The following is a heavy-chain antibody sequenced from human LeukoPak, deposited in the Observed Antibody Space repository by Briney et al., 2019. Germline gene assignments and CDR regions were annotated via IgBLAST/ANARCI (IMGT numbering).Heavy chain of an antibody. CDR1: GFTFRSHA. V-gene: IGHV3-23*01. D-gene: IGHD3-22*01. Sequence: GGSLRLSCVGSGFTFRSHAMSWVRQAPEKGLEFVSGIYENGGTTYYADSVKGRFTISRDNAKNSLYLQMNSLRAEDTAVYYCARGAYYYEDWGQGTLVTVSS. J-gene: IGHJ4*02. CDR3: ARGAYYYED. CDR2: IYENGGTT.